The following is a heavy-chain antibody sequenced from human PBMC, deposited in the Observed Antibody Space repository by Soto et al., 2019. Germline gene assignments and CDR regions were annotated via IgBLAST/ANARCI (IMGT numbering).Heavy chain of an antibody. CDR1: GGSFSSGAYY. CDR3: SRVSATGTRWFDP. Sequence: QVQLQESGPGLVKPSQNLSLTCTVSGGSFSSGAYYWSWVRRHPGMGLEWIGYISYRGTPYYNPALKRRLNISGDAAKNQFSPGPGSVTSGDPAGYYCSRVSATGTRWFDPWGQGTLVTVSS. J-gene: IGHJ5*02. D-gene: IGHD6-13*01. CDR2: ISYRGTP. V-gene: IGHV4-31*03.